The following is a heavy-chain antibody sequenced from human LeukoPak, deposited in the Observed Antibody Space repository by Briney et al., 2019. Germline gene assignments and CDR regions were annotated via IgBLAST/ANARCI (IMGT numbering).Heavy chain of an antibody. CDR3: AREDSGSSDFDY. D-gene: IGHD1-26*01. CDR2: INPNSGGT. Sequence: ASVTVSFKSSVYTFTVYYMHWVRQAPGQGLEWMGWINPNSGGTNYAQKFQGRVTMTRDTSISTAYMELSRLRSDDTAVYYCAREDSGSSDFDYWGQGTLVTVSS. J-gene: IGHJ4*02. V-gene: IGHV1-2*02. CDR1: VYTFTVYY.